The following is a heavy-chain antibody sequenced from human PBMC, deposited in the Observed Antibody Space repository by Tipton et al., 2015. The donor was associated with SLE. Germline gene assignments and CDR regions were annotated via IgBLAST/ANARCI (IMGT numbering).Heavy chain of an antibody. CDR1: GFSFANYG. CDR3: AKDPIHCTEGRCADYDGMDV. CDR2: ITYDGNNK. V-gene: IGHV3-30*19. D-gene: IGHD2-21*02. J-gene: IGHJ6*02. Sequence: SLRLSCAASGFSFANYGMQWVRQAPGKGLEWVSFITYDGNNKKYADSVKGRFTISRDNSKKRVDLEMNNLRIEDTGVYFCAKDPIHCTEGRCADYDGMDVWGQGTTVSVSS.